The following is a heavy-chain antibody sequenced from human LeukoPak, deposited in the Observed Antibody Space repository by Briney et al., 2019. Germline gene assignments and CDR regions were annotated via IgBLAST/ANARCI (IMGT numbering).Heavy chain of an antibody. CDR1: GGSFSGYY. D-gene: IGHD6-13*01. J-gene: IGHJ4*02. V-gene: IGHV4-34*01. CDR3: ARDKQQLGGFDY. CDR2: INHSGGT. Sequence: PSETLSLTCVVYGGSFSGYYWSWIRQPPGKGLEWVGRINHSGGTNYNPSLKSRVTISVDTSNNQFSLKLSSVTAADTAVYYCARDKQQLGGFDYWGQGTLVTVSS.